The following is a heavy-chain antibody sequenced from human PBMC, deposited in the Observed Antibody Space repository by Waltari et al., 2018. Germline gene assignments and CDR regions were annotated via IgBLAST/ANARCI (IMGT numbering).Heavy chain of an antibody. J-gene: IGHJ6*02. CDR2: ISYNERNI. Sequence: QVQLVESGGGVVQPGRSLRLSCAASEFTFSSHALHWVRQAPGKGLEWVAVISYNERNIYYVDSVKGRFTISRDNSKKMLYLQMNSLRGEDTAVYYCARDYCDRTNCHGMDVWGQGTTVTVSS. CDR1: EFTFSSHA. D-gene: IGHD3-22*01. V-gene: IGHV3-30*04. CDR3: ARDYCDRTNCHGMDV.